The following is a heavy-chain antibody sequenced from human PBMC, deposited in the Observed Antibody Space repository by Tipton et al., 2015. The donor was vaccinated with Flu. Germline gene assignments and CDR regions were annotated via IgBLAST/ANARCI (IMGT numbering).Heavy chain of an antibody. CDR2: ILHTGST. CDR3: ARSFYVSGILPFDY. D-gene: IGHD3-10*01. CDR1: GYSIGSGYF. J-gene: IGHJ4*02. V-gene: IGHV4-38-2*01. Sequence: TLSLTCSVSGYSIGSGYFWGWIRQPPGKGLEWIGSILHTGSTFYSRSLESRTTISRDTSKNQFSLRLTSVTAADTAVYYCARSFYVSGILPFDYWGQGAPVTVSS.